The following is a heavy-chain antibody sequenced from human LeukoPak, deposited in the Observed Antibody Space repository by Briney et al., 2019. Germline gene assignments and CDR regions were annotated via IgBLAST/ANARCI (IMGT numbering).Heavy chain of an antibody. Sequence: PGRSLRLSCAASGFTLTVYGIHWVRQAPGKGLEWVAVLSYDGSDRYYADSVNGRFTISRDISSDTVSLQMNSLRVEDTAVYFCTRDRINMMVLVHDSGLDLWGQGTLVTVSS. D-gene: IGHD3-22*01. V-gene: IGHV3-30*01. J-gene: IGHJ5*02. CDR1: GFTLTVYG. CDR2: LSYDGSDR. CDR3: TRDRINMMVLVHDSGLDL.